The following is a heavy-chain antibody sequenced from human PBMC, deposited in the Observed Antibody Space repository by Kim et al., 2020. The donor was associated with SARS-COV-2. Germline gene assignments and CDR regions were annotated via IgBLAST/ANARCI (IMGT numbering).Heavy chain of an antibody. V-gene: IGHV3-7*01. Sequence: GGSLRLSCAASGFAFNTYWMSWVRQAPGKGLEWVANMREHGSYKFYGDSVKGRFTISRDNAKNSLYLQMKNLRAEDTAVYYCVKGGGTLDDWGQGTLVTVSS. CDR3: VKGGGTLDD. D-gene: IGHD3-16*01. J-gene: IGHJ4*02. CDR2: MREHGSYK. CDR1: GFAFNTYW.